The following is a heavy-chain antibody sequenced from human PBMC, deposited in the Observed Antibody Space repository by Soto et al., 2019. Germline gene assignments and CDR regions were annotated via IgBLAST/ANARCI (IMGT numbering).Heavy chain of an antibody. J-gene: IGHJ3*02. CDR3: ATYYDFWSGSLDAFDI. Sequence: GGSLRLSCAASGFTFSSYGMHWVRQAPGKGLEWVAVISYDGSNKYYADSVKGRFTISRDNSKNTLYLQMNSLRAEDTAVYYCATYYDFWSGSLDAFDIWGQGTMVTVS. CDR1: GFTFSSYG. V-gene: IGHV3-30*03. CDR2: ISYDGSNK. D-gene: IGHD3-3*01.